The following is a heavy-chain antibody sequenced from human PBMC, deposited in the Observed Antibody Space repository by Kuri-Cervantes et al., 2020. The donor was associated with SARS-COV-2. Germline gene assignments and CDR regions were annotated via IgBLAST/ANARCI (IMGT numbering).Heavy chain of an antibody. CDR3: ARSWVSVAARYGGFDN. V-gene: IGHV4-59*01. J-gene: IGHJ4*02. CDR2: VYYSGIT. Sequence: SETLSLTCNVSGDSIRDYYWNWIRQSPGKGLEWIGYVYYSGITDYNSSLKSRVTISVHTSKNQFSLRLNSVTAADTAIYYCARSWVSVAARYGGFDNWGQGTLVTVSS. D-gene: IGHD6-19*01. CDR1: GDSIRDYY.